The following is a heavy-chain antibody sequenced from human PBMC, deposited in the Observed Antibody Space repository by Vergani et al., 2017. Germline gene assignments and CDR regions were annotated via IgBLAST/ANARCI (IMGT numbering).Heavy chain of an antibody. CDR1: GYTLTELS. J-gene: IGHJ5*02. CDR3: ATGHYGSGSYYQRDNWFDP. D-gene: IGHD3-10*01. Sequence: QVQLVQSGAEVKKPGASVKVSCKVSGYTLTELSMHWVRQAPGKGLEWMGGFDPEEGETIYAQKFQGRVTMTEDTSTDTAYMELSSLRSEDTAVYYCATGHYGSGSYYQRDNWFDPWGQGTLVTVSS. CDR2: FDPEEGET. V-gene: IGHV1-24*01.